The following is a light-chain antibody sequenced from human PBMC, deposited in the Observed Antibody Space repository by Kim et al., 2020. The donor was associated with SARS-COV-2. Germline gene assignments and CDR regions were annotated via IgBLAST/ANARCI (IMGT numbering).Light chain of an antibody. CDR3: QSADSSDTFWV. V-gene: IGLV3-25*03. CDR1: ALPRQY. CDR2: EDT. Sequence: PGQTARITCSGDALPRQYAYWFQQKPGQAPVVVIYEDTERPSGIPERFSGSTSGTTVTLTISGVQAEDEADYYCQSADSSDTFWVFGGGTQLTVL. J-gene: IGLJ3*02.